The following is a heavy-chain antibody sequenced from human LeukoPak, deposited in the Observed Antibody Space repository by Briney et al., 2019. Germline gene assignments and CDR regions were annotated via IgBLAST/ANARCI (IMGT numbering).Heavy chain of an antibody. CDR2: ISNSGGST. CDR3: AKATTASPRNFDS. CDR1: GFTFSSYA. D-gene: IGHD2-21*02. V-gene: IGHV3-23*01. J-gene: IGHJ4*02. Sequence: GGSLRLSCAASGFTFSSYAMSWLRQAPGKGLEWVSSISNSGGSTYYADSVKGRLTISRDNSKNTLHLQMHSLRAEDTAVYYCAKATTASPRNFDSWGQGTLVTVSS.